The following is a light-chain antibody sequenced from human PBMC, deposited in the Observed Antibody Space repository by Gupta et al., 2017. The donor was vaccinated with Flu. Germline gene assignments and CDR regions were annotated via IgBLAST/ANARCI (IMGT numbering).Light chain of an antibody. CDR3: LQLNIRPPCT. J-gene: IGKJ1*01. CDR1: QDIGKY. V-gene: IGKV1-9*01. Sequence: SSLSASVADRVTITCRASQDIGKYLAWFQQKPGKAPKLLINGASNLASGVPSRFSGSGSGTDFTLTISGLQPEDVAMYYCLQLNIRPPCTFGQGTKVDIK. CDR2: GAS.